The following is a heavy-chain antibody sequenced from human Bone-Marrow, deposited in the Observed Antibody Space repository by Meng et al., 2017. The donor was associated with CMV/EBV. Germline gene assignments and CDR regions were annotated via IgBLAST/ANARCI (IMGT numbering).Heavy chain of an antibody. V-gene: IGHV1-18*01. CDR1: GYTFTSYG. J-gene: IGHJ4*02. CDR3: AREAYSSSWYYFDY. CDR2: ISAYNGNT. Sequence: ASVKVSCKASGYTFTSYGISWVRQAPGQGLEWMGWISAYNGNTNYAQKLQGRVTITTDTSTSTAYMELRSLRSDDTAVYYCAREAYSSSWYYFDYWGQGTLVTVSS. D-gene: IGHD6-13*01.